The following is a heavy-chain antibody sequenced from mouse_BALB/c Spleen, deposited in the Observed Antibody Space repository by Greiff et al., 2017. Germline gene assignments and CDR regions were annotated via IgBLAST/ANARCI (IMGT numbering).Heavy chain of an antibody. CDR3: ARRRGNLAWFAY. CDR2: ISSGGGST. V-gene: IGHV5-12-1*01. Sequence: EVQRVESGGGLVKPGGSLKLSCAASGFAFSSYDMSWVRQTPEKRLEWVAYISSGGGSTYYPDTVKGRFTISRDNAKNTLYLQMSSLKSEDTAMYYCARRRGNLAWFAYWGQGTLVTVSA. CDR1: GFAFSSYD. D-gene: IGHD6-1*01. J-gene: IGHJ3*01.